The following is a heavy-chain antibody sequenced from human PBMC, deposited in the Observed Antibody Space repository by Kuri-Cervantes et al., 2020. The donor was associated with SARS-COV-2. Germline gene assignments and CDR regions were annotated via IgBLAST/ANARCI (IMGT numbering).Heavy chain of an antibody. CDR1: GFTFSSYW. Sequence: GGSLRLSCAASGFTFSSYWMSWVRQAQGKGLEWVANVKQDGSEKYYVYSVKGRFTISRDNAKNSLYLQMNSLRAEDTAVYYCARDKYSGSYYGGAFDIWGQGTMVTVSS. D-gene: IGHD1-26*01. CDR2: VKQDGSEK. J-gene: IGHJ3*02. CDR3: ARDKYSGSYYGGAFDI. V-gene: IGHV3-7*01.